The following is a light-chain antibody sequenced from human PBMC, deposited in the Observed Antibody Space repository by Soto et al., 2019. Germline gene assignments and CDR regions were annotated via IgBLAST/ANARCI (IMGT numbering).Light chain of an antibody. CDR3: KQSYSFHRT. CDR1: QTVSNY. Sequence: DIQMTQSPSSLSAAVGDRVTMTCRASQTVSNYLYWYHQQPGKAPKLLIHSTSTLQTEVPSRFSGSGSGTDFTLTTNSLQPEDFGTYYCKQSYSFHRTFGQGTKVDIX. V-gene: IGKV1-39*01. J-gene: IGKJ1*01. CDR2: STS.